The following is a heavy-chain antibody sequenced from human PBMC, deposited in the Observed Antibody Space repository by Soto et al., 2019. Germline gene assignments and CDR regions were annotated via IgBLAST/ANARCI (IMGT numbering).Heavy chain of an antibody. CDR1: GGSFSGYY. J-gene: IGHJ3*02. V-gene: IGHV4-34*01. D-gene: IGHD2-15*01. Sequence: SETLSLTCTVYGGSFSGYYWSWIRQPPGKGLEWIGEINHSGSTNYNPSLKSRVTISVDTSKNQFSLKLSSVTAADTAVYYCARGRSYCSGGSCYPRAFDIWGQGTMVTVSS. CDR3: ARGRSYCSGGSCYPRAFDI. CDR2: INHSGST.